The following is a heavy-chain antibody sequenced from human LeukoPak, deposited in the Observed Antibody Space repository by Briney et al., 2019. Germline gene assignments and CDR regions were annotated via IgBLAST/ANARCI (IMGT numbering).Heavy chain of an antibody. CDR1: GFTVSSNY. Sequence: GGSLRLSCAASGFTVSSNYMSWVRQAPGKGLEWVSVIYSGGSTYYADSMKGRFTISRDNSKNTLYLQMNSLRAEDTAVYYCARGTLRGYNYGPFFDYWGQGTLVTVSS. J-gene: IGHJ4*02. CDR3: ARGTLRGYNYGPFFDY. CDR2: IYSGGST. D-gene: IGHD5-18*01. V-gene: IGHV3-66*01.